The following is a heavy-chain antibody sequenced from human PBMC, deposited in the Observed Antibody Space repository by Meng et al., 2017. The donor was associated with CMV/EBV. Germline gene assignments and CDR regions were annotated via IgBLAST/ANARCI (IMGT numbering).Heavy chain of an antibody. Sequence: GGSLRLSCAASGFTFSSYSMNWVRQAPGKGLEWVSSISSSSSYIYYADSVKGRFTISRDNAKNSLYLQMNSLRAEDTDVYCCARTRYGSSTSCYSRKYNWFDPWGQGTLVTVSS. CDR1: GFTFSSYS. CDR2: ISSSSSYI. D-gene: IGHD2-2*01. J-gene: IGHJ5*02. CDR3: ARTRYGSSTSCYSRKYNWFDP. V-gene: IGHV3-21*01.